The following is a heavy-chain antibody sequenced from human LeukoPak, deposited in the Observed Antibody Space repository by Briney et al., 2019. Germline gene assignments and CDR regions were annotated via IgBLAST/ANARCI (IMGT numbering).Heavy chain of an antibody. CDR1: GGSISPYY. J-gene: IGHJ4*02. D-gene: IGHD2-21*02. CDR3: ARHRPSPDLFGDGSFFDY. V-gene: IGHV4-59*08. CDR2: VFYRGTT. Sequence: PTETLSLSCTVTGGSISPYYRSWIRQPPGKGLERIRNVFYRGTTGYIPSLKSRVTLSVDLSQSQFSLMLSSVTAADTAVYYCARHRPSPDLFGDGSFFDYWGQGALVTVSS.